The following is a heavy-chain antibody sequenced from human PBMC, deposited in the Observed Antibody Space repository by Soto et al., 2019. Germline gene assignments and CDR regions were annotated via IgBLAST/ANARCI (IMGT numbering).Heavy chain of an antibody. D-gene: IGHD1-7*01. CDR3: SRSGNWNYASDY. CDR1: GYTFSSSG. Sequence: QLQLVQSGAEVKEPGASVKVSCKASGYTFSSSGFTWVRQAPGQGLEWMGWISANSGNTNYAQKLQGRVTMTTDTSSSTAYMELRGLRSDDTAVYYCSRSGNWNYASDYWGQGTLVTVSS. V-gene: IGHV1-18*01. CDR2: ISANSGNT. J-gene: IGHJ4*02.